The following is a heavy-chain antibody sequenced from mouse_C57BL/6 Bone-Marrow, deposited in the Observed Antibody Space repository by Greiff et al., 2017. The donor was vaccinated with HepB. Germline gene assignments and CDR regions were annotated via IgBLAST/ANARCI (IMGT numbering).Heavy chain of an antibody. D-gene: IGHD2-1*01. Sequence: EVHLVESGGGLVKPGGSLKLSCAASGFTFSSYAMSWVRQTPEKRLEWVATISDGGSYTYYPDNVKGRFTISRDNAKNNLYLQMSHLKSEDTAMYYCARDLLIDYWGQGTTLTVSS. CDR3: ARDLLIDY. J-gene: IGHJ2*01. CDR2: ISDGGSYT. CDR1: GFTFSSYA. V-gene: IGHV5-4*01.